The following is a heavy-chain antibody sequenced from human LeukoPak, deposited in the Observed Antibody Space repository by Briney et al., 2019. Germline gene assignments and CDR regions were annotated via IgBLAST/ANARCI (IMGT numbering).Heavy chain of an antibody. CDR1: GGSISNYY. D-gene: IGHD3-3*01. CDR2: IYYSGST. Sequence: SETLSLTCTVSGGSISNYYWSWIRQPPGKGLEWIGYIYYSGSTKYNPSLKSRVIISVDTSKNQFSLKLSSVTAADTAVYYCAREIKVLRSYYFDYWGQGTLVTVSS. J-gene: IGHJ4*02. CDR3: AREIKVLRSYYFDY. V-gene: IGHV4-59*12.